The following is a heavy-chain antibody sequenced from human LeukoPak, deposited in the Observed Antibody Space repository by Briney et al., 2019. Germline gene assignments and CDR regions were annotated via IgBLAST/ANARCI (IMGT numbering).Heavy chain of an antibody. V-gene: IGHV3-11*04. Sequence: GGSLRLSCEGSGFIFSDYYISWIRQAPGKGLEWLSYFSSTGRTIYYADSVKGRFTLSRDNSKTTLFLQLNSLRAEDTAVYYCARDSTYYYDSGSSGPHYFDFWGQGTLVTVSS. CDR1: GFIFSDYY. J-gene: IGHJ4*02. CDR3: ARDSTYYYDSGSSGPHYFDF. CDR2: FSSTGRTI. D-gene: IGHD3-10*01.